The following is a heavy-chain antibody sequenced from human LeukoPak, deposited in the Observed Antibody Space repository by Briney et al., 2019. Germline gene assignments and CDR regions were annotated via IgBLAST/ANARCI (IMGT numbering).Heavy chain of an antibody. J-gene: IGHJ6*03. CDR1: GGSFSGYY. Sequence: SETLSLTCAVYGGSFSGYYWSWIRQPPGKGLEWIGEINHSGSTNYNPSLKSRVTISVDTSKNQFSLKLSSVTAADTAVYYCARRITVTRHMDVWGKGTTVTISS. D-gene: IGHD4-17*01. V-gene: IGHV4-34*01. CDR3: ARRITVTRHMDV. CDR2: INHSGST.